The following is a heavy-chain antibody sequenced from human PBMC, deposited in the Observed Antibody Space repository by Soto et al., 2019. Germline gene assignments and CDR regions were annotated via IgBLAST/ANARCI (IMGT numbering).Heavy chain of an antibody. V-gene: IGHV1-69*15. J-gene: IGHJ5*02. CDR3: AKDGGREGYFGNWFDH. CDR1: GGTFSNYA. Sequence: QVQLVQSGAEVKKPGSSVKVSCKASGGTFSNYAITWVRQAPGQGLEWLGRIIPIFGTRDYAQKFQGRVTITADDSTTTVYMELSSLRSDDTAVYYCAKDGGREGYFGNWFDHWGQGTLVTVSS. CDR2: IIPIFGTR. D-gene: IGHD2-15*01.